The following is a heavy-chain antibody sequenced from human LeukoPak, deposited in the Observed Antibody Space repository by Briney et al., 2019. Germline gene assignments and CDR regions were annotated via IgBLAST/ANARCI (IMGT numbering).Heavy chain of an antibody. Sequence: GESLKISCKGSGYSFTSYWIGWVRQMPRKGLEWMGIIYPGDSDTRYSPSFQGQVTISADKSISTAYLQWSSLKASDTAMYYCARGGYSYGYRSYFDYWGQGTLVTVSS. CDR1: GYSFTSYW. V-gene: IGHV5-51*01. D-gene: IGHD5-18*01. CDR2: IYPGDSDT. CDR3: ARGGYSYGYRSYFDY. J-gene: IGHJ4*02.